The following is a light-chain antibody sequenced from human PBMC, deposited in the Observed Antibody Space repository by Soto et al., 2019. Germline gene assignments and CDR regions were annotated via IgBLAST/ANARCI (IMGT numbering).Light chain of an antibody. V-gene: IGLV1-51*01. J-gene: IGLJ1*01. Sequence: QSVLTQPPSVSAAPGQKVTISCSGSGSNIGENYVSWYQQLPGTAPKLLIYDTTKRPSGIPDRCSGSKSGTYATLGITGIQTGDEVDYYCATWDSSLSGFVFGSGTKVTVL. CDR2: DTT. CDR3: ATWDSSLSGFV. CDR1: GSNIGENY.